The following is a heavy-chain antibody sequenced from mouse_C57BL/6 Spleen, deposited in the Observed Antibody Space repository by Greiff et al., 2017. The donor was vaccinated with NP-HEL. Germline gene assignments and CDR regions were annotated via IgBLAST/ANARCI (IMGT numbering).Heavy chain of an antibody. V-gene: IGHV14-1*01. J-gene: IGHJ1*03. CDR2: IDPEDGDT. CDR3: TPLITTVPNWYFDV. Sequence: EVKLVESGAELVRPGASVKLSCTASGFNIKDYYMHWVKQRPEQGLEWIGRIDPEDGDTEYAPKFQGKATMTADTSSNTAYLQLSSLTSEDTAVYYCTPLITTVPNWYFDVWGTGTTVTVSS. D-gene: IGHD1-1*01. CDR1: GFNIKDYY.